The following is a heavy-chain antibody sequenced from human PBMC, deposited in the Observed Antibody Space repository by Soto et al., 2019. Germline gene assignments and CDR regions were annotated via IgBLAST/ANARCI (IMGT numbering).Heavy chain of an antibody. V-gene: IGHV1-46*01. CDR2: INPSGGST. CDR3: TAPMKIAAAGTAPFDY. CDR1: GYTFTSYY. Sequence: ASVKGSCKASGYTFTSYYMHWVRQAPGQGLEWMGIINPSGGSTSYAQKFQGRVTMTRDTSTSTVYMELSSLRSEDTAVYYCTAPMKIAAAGTAPFDYWGQGTLVTVSS. D-gene: IGHD6-13*01. J-gene: IGHJ4*02.